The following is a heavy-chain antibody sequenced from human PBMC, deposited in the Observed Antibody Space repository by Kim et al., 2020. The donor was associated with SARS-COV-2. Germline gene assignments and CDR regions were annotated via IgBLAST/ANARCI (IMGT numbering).Heavy chain of an antibody. V-gene: IGHV4-39*01. CDR1: GGSISSSSYY. D-gene: IGHD6-19*01. CDR3: ARRLGGWRNYGMDV. J-gene: IGHJ6*02. Sequence: SETLSLTCTVSGGSISSSSYYWGWIRQPPGKGLEWIGSIYYSGSTYYNPSLKSRVTISVDTSKNQFSLKLRSVTAADTAVYYCARRLGGWRNYGMDVWGQGTTVTVSS. CDR2: IYYSGST.